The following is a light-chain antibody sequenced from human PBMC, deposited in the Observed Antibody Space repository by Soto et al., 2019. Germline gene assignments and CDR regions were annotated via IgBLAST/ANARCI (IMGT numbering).Light chain of an antibody. J-gene: IGKJ5*01. CDR1: QSVSSSY. CDR3: QQHVSSPIT. Sequence: EIVLTQSPGTLSLSPGERAPLSCLASQSVSSSYLAWYQQKPAQAPRLLIYGASSRATGIPDRFSGSGSGTDFTLTISRLEPEDFAVYYCQQHVSSPITFGQGTRLEI. V-gene: IGKV3-20*01. CDR2: GAS.